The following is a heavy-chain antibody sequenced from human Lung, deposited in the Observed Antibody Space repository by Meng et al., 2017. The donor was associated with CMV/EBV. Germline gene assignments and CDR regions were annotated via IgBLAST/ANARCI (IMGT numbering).Heavy chain of an antibody. Sequence: ASVXVSXKASGYIFTKYGVNWMRQAPGQGPEWMGWISAYNGDTMYAPKVRGRVTMTTDTSTSTAYMELRGLRADDTAVYYCGRDAGTIELSGIGDYWGQGTXVTVYS. CDR3: GRDAGTIELSGIGDY. J-gene: IGHJ4*02. D-gene: IGHD1-14*01. CDR2: ISAYNGDT. CDR1: GYIFTKYG. V-gene: IGHV1-18*01.